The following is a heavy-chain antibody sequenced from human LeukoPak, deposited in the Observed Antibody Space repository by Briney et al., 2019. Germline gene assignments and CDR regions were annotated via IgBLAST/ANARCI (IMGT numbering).Heavy chain of an antibody. V-gene: IGHV1-2*06. CDR1: GYTSTGYY. Sequence: ASVKVSCKASGYTSTGYYMHWVRQAPGQGLEWMGRINPNSGGTNYAQKFQGRVTMTRDTSIGTAYMELSRLRSDDTAVYYCARDYSSGWFDYWGQGTLVTVSS. D-gene: IGHD6-19*01. CDR2: INPNSGGT. CDR3: ARDYSSGWFDY. J-gene: IGHJ4*02.